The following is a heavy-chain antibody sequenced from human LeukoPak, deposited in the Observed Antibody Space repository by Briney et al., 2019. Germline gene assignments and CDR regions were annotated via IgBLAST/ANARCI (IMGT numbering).Heavy chain of an antibody. CDR3: ARDPTASRWFDP. CDR1: GYTFTGYY. D-gene: IGHD4-11*01. Sequence: ASVKVSCKASGYTFTGYYMHWVRQAPGQGLEWMGWINPNSGGTNYAQKFQGRVTMTRDTSISTAYMELSRLRSDDTAVYYCARDPTASRWFDPWGQGTLVTVPS. J-gene: IGHJ5*02. CDR2: INPNSGGT. V-gene: IGHV1-2*02.